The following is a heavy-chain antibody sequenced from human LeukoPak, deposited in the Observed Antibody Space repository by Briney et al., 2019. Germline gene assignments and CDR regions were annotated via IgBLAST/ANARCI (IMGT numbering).Heavy chain of an antibody. CDR2: ISYDGSNK. CDR1: GFTFSSYG. CDR3: ARDRPYDSSGYYPSYFDY. V-gene: IGHV3-30*03. Sequence: GRSLRLSCAASGFTFSSYGMHWVRQAPGKGLEWVAVISYDGSNKYYADSVKGRFTISRDNAKNSLYLQMNSLRAEDTAVYYCARDRPYDSSGYYPSYFDYWGQGTLVTVSS. J-gene: IGHJ4*02. D-gene: IGHD3-22*01.